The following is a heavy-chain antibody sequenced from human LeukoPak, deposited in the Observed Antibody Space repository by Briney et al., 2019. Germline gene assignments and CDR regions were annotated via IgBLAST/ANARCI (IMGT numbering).Heavy chain of an antibody. Sequence: GGSLRLSCAASGFIFTGYFMSWVRQAPGKGLEGVASIKHDGSEKYYVDSVRGRFTFSRDNTKNLLYLQMSSLRADATAVYYSAKDRGWRTSGYYLYYFEYWGQGTLVTLSS. D-gene: IGHD3-3*01. J-gene: IGHJ4*02. CDR3: AKDRGWRTSGYYLYYFEY. CDR1: GFIFTGYF. V-gene: IGHV3-7*01. CDR2: IKHDGSEK.